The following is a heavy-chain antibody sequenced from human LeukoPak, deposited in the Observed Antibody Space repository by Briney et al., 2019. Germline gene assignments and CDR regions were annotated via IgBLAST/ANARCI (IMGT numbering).Heavy chain of an antibody. V-gene: IGHV3-49*04. Sequence: GGSPRLSCTTSGFTFGDYAMAWVRQTPERGLECVGSIREKASRGTTEYPASVKGRFTVSRDDSRSIAYLQMNSLKIEDTAVYYCTRWRGTSMLYSWGQGTLVTVSS. CDR3: TRWRGTSMLYS. J-gene: IGHJ4*02. D-gene: IGHD2/OR15-2a*01. CDR1: GFTFGDYA. CDR2: IREKASRGTT.